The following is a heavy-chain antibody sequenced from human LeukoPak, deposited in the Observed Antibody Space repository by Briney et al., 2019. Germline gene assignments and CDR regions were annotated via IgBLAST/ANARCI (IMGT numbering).Heavy chain of an antibody. J-gene: IGHJ4*02. CDR3: ARDLSYCSSTSCYSRPDY. V-gene: IGHV3-30-3*01. CDR1: GFTFSSYA. Sequence: GRSLRLSCAASGFTFSSYAMHRVRQAPGKGLEWVAVISYDGSNKYYADSVKGRFTISRDNSKNTLYLQMNSLRAEDTAVYYCARDLSYCSSTSCYSRPDYWGQGTLVTVSS. CDR2: ISYDGSNK. D-gene: IGHD2-2*01.